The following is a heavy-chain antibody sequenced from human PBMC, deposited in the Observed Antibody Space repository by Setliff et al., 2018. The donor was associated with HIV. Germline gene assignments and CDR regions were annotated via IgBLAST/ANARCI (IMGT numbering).Heavy chain of an antibody. J-gene: IGHJ6*02. V-gene: IGHV7-4-1*02. CDR1: GYTFTSYA. CDR3: ATRGEQLYFYGMDV. D-gene: IGHD1-26*01. CDR2: IHTNTVDP. Sequence: ASVKVSCKASGYTFTSYAVNWVRQAPGQGLEWVGWIHTNTVDPTYAQGLTGRFVFSFDTSVSTAYLQISGLKAEDTAVYYCATRGEQLYFYGMDVWGQGTTVTVSS.